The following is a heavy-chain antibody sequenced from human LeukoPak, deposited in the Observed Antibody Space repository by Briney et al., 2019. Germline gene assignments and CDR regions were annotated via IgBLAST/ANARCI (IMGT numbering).Heavy chain of an antibody. CDR2: MYHSGST. J-gene: IGHJ4*02. Sequence: SETLSLTCTVSGASISTYYWSWIRQPAGKGLEWIGSMYHSGSTYHNPSLKSRVTISVDTSRNHLSLNLRSVTAADTAVYYCARASRSGYTTFDYWGQGTLVTVSP. D-gene: IGHD3-22*01. V-gene: IGHV4-38-2*02. CDR3: ARASRSGYTTFDY. CDR1: GASISTYY.